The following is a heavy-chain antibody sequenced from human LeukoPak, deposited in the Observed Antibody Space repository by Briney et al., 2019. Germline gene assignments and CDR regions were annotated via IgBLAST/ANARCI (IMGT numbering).Heavy chain of an antibody. CDR2: ISSTGSYI. CDR1: GFNLNSYM. J-gene: IGHJ5*02. CDR3: TRVAQSGPTGWFDP. Sequence: GGSLRLSCAASGFNLNSYMLNWVRQAPGKGLEWVSSISSTGSYIYYADSVKGRFTISRDNPGNVVYLQMDSLRAEDTAVYYCTRVAQSGPTGWFDPWGQGTLVTVSS. V-gene: IGHV3-21*01. D-gene: IGHD3-10*01.